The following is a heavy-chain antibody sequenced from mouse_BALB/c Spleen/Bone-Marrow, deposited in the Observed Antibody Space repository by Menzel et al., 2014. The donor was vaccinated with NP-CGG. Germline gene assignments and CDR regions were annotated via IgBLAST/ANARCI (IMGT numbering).Heavy chain of an antibody. CDR3: ARRGGFYAMDY. J-gene: IGHJ4*01. V-gene: IGHV1S137*01. CDR2: ISTYYGDA. CDR1: GYTFTDYA. Sequence: QVQLQQSGAELVRPGVSVKISCKGSGYTFTDYAMHWVKQSHAKSLEWFGVISTYYGDASYNQKFKGKATMTVDKSSSTAYMELARLTSEDSAIYYCARRGGFYAMDYWGQGTSVTVSS.